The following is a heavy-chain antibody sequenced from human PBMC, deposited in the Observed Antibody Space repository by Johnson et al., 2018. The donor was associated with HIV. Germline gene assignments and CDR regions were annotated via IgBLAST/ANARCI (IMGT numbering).Heavy chain of an antibody. Sequence: VQLVESGGGVVQPGRSLRLSCAASGFTFSASWMNWVRQAPGKGLEWVANINQDGSQKNYVDSVKGRFTISRDNAKNTRYLQLNSLRPEDTAVYYCVKDRGGRFSGSYLSLRVGAFDIWGQGTLVTVSS. J-gene: IGHJ3*02. CDR1: GFTFSASW. CDR3: VKDRGGRFSGSYLSLRVGAFDI. D-gene: IGHD1-26*01. CDR2: INQDGSQK. V-gene: IGHV3-7*01.